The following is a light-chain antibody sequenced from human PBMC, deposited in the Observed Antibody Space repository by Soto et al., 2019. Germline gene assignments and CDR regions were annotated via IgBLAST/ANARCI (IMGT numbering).Light chain of an antibody. J-gene: IGKJ2*01. Sequence: LTQSPGTLSLSPGERATLSCGASQGISSYLAWYQQKPGKAPKLLIYAASTLQSGVPSRFSGSGSGTEFTLTISSLQPEDFATYYCQQLNSYPYTFGQGTKLEIK. CDR2: AAS. V-gene: IGKV1-9*01. CDR1: QGISSY. CDR3: QQLNSYPYT.